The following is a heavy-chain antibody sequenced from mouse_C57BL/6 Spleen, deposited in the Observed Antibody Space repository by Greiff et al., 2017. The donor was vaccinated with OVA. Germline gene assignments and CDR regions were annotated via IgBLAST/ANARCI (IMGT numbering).Heavy chain of an antibody. V-gene: IGHV1-22*01. J-gene: IGHJ2*01. D-gene: IGHD2-3*01. CDR1: GYTFTDYN. CDR3: ARDGYYFDD. Sequence: VQLQQSGPELVKPGASVKLSCKASGYTFTDYNMHWVKQSPGKSLEWIGYINPNNGGTSYNQKFKGKSTLTVNKSSSTAYMELRSLTSEDSAVYYCARDGYYFDDWGKGTTVTVSS. CDR2: INPNNGGT.